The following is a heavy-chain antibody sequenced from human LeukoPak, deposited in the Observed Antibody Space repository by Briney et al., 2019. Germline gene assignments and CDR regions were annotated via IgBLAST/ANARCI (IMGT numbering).Heavy chain of an antibody. CDR1: GGSISTYY. Sequence: ETSETLSLTCTVSGGSISTYYWSWIRQPPGKGLEWIGYIYYSGSTTYNPSLKSRVTISLDTSKNQFSLKLSSVTAADTAVYYCARRWVYDKRAFDAWGQGTMVTVSS. CDR3: ARRWVYDKRAFDA. J-gene: IGHJ3*01. CDR2: IYYSGST. V-gene: IGHV4-59*08. D-gene: IGHD3-16*01.